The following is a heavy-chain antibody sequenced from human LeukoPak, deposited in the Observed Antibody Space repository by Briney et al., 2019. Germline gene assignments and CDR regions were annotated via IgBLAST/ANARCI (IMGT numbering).Heavy chain of an antibody. Sequence: GASVKVSCKASGYTFTGYYMHWVRQAPGQGLEWMGGIIPIFGTANYAQKFQGRVTITTDESTSTAYMELSSLRSEDTAVYYCARGNAGHYYYYMDVWGKGTTVTVSS. J-gene: IGHJ6*03. CDR2: IIPIFGTA. D-gene: IGHD1-1*01. CDR1: GYTFTGYY. V-gene: IGHV1-69*05. CDR3: ARGNAGHYYYYMDV.